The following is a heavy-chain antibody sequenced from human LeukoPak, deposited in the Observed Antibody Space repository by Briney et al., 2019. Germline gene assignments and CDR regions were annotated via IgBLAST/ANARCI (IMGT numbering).Heavy chain of an antibody. Sequence: PGGSLRLSCAASGLIFSAYAMSWVRQAPGQGLEWISVIGTGGETHYAESVRGRFTISRSNFKNTLYLQMNSLRAEDTAVYYCAKRVTVTTKYFDSWGQGTLVTVSS. D-gene: IGHD4-17*01. CDR1: GLIFSAYA. CDR2: IGTGGET. CDR3: AKRVTVTTKYFDS. J-gene: IGHJ4*02. V-gene: IGHV3-23*01.